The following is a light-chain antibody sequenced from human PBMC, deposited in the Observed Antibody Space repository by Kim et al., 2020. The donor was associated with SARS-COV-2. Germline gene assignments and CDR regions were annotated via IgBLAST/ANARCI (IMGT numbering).Light chain of an antibody. CDR3: QQRSSWPIT. J-gene: IGKJ4*01. Sequence: LSPGEGATLSCRASQTVNNYLLWYQQKPGQAPSLLIYDTSKRATGIPARFSGSGSGTDFTLTISSLEPEDFAVYYCQQRSSWPITFGGGTKVDIK. CDR1: QTVNNY. V-gene: IGKV3-11*01. CDR2: DTS.